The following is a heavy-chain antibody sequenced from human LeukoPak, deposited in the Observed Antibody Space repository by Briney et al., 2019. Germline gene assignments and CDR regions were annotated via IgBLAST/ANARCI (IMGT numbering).Heavy chain of an antibody. Sequence: GGSLRLSCTASGFTFSSYAMSWVRQAPGKGLEYVSAISSDGGTTYYADSVKGRFTISRDNSKNTLDLQMSSLRAEDTAVYFCVKGGVVTTRSFDSWGQGTLVTVSS. CDR2: ISSDGGTT. CDR3: VKGGVVTTRSFDS. CDR1: GFTFSSYA. J-gene: IGHJ4*02. D-gene: IGHD3-3*01. V-gene: IGHV3-64D*06.